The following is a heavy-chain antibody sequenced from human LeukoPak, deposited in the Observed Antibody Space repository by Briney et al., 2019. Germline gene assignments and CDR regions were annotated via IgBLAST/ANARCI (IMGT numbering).Heavy chain of an antibody. CDR2: TRYDGSSN. Sequence: GGSLRLSCAASGFTFSDYYMSWIRQAPGKGLEWLAFTRYDGSSNYYVESVKGRFTISRDNSKNTLYLQMNSLRPEDTAVYYCAKSRILNLMGAAVDYWGQGTLVTVSS. CDR1: GFTFSDYY. D-gene: IGHD1-26*01. J-gene: IGHJ4*02. V-gene: IGHV3-30*02. CDR3: AKSRILNLMGAAVDY.